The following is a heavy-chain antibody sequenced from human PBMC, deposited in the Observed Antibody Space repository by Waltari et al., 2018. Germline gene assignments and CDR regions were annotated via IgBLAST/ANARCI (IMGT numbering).Heavy chain of an antibody. J-gene: IGHJ6*03. CDR1: GGSFSGYY. CDR2: INHSGST. Sequence: QVQLQQWGEGLLKPSETLSLTCAVYGGSFSGYYWSWIRQPPGKGLEWIGQINHSGSTNYNPSLKSRVTISVDTSKNQFSLKLSSVTAADTAVYYCARGSRYYYYMDVWGKGTTVTVSS. V-gene: IGHV4-34*01. CDR3: ARGSRYYYYMDV.